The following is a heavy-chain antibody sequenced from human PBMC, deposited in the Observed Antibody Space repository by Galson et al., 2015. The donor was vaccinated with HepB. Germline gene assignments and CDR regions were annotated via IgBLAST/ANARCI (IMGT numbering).Heavy chain of an antibody. CDR3: ARENSEAGYSSALNWFDP. D-gene: IGHD6-19*01. J-gene: IGHJ5*02. CDR2: ISSTGSSI. CDR1: GFSFSYYE. V-gene: IGHV3-48*03. Sequence: SLRLSCAASGFSFSYYEMSWVRQAPGKGLEWVSYISSTGSSIYYADSVKGRFTISRDNAKNSLFLQMNSLRAEDTAVYYCARENSEAGYSSALNWFDPWGQGTLVTVSS.